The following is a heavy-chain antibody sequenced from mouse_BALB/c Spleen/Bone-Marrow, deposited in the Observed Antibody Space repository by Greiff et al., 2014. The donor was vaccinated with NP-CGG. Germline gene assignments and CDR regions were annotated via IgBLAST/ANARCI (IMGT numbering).Heavy chain of an antibody. CDR3: ARGDYGYHWYFDV. Sequence: VKLVESGAELAGPGASVKLSCKASGYNFTTHWMQWVKQRPGQGLEWIGAIYPGDGDTRYTQKFKGKATLTADKSSSTAYMQLSDLASEDSAVYYCARGDYGYHWYFDVWGAGTTVTVSS. J-gene: IGHJ1*01. CDR1: GYNFTTHW. D-gene: IGHD1-2*01. V-gene: IGHV1-87*01. CDR2: IYPGDGDT.